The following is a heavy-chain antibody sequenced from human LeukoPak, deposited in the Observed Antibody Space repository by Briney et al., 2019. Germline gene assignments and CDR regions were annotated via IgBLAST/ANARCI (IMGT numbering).Heavy chain of an antibody. V-gene: IGHV3-30*03. J-gene: IGHJ6*03. Sequence: PGGSLRLSCAASGFIFSSYGMHWVRQAPGKGLEWVAVISDDGSNKYYGDSVKGRFTISRDNAKNSLYLQMNSLRAEDTAVYYCAGALGCGSGSCRYYYYYMDVWGKGTTVTVSS. CDR2: ISDDGSNK. D-gene: IGHD3-10*01. CDR1: GFIFSSYG. CDR3: AGALGCGSGSCRYYYYYMDV.